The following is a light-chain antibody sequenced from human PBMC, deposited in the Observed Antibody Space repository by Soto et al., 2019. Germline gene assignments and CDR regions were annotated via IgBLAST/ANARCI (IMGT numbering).Light chain of an antibody. V-gene: IGLV2-18*02. CDR1: SSDVGSYNR. CDR2: EVS. CDR3: LSYTSSNSYV. Sequence: QSALTQPPSVSGSPGQSVTISCTGTSSDVGSYNRVSWYQQPPGTAPKLMIYEVSNRPSGVPDRFSGSKSGNTASLTISGLQAGDEADYCCLSYTSSNSYVFGTGTKVTVL. J-gene: IGLJ1*01.